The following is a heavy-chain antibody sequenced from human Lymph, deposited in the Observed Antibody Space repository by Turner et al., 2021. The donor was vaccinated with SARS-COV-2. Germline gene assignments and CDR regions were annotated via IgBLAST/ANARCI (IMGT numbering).Heavy chain of an antibody. J-gene: IGHJ4*02. CDR2: IDSGGST. Sequence: EVQMVESGGGLVQPGGSLRLSCEASGFTVSSSYMSWVRQAPGKGLEWVSVIDSGGSTYCADSVKGRFTISRDNSKNTLYLQMNSLRAEDTAVYYCARAWGRYSYGFDYWGQGTLVTVSS. CDR1: GFTVSSSY. CDR3: ARAWGRYSYGFDY. D-gene: IGHD5-18*01. V-gene: IGHV3-66*01.